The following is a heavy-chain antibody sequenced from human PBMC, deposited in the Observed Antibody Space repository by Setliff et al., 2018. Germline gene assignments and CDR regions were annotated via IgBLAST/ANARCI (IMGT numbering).Heavy chain of an antibody. J-gene: IGHJ4*02. D-gene: IGHD6-19*01. CDR1: GGTLSSYA. CDR2: IIPILGIA. Sequence: SVKVSCKASGGTLSSYAISWVRQAPGQGLEWMGGIIPILGIANYAQKFQGRVTITTDESTSTAYMELSSLRSEDTAVYYCAREGGAYSSGGYYFDYWGQGTRVTVSS. V-gene: IGHV1-69*10. CDR3: AREGGAYSSGGYYFDY.